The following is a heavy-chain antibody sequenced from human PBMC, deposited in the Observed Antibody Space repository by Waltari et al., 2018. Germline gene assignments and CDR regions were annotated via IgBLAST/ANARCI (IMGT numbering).Heavy chain of an antibody. D-gene: IGHD3-9*01. CDR1: GYDFTTYW. V-gene: IGHV5-51*03. Sequence: EVQLVQSGAEIKKSGESLKISCEGYGYDFTTYWIGWVGQMPGKCLEGVGVTAPRDSETIYSPPFQGQVTMSVDRSPTTASLQWSRLRASDTAMYYCARSQLTGAGYYFDYWGQGTRVTVSS. J-gene: IGHJ4*02. CDR2: TAPRDSET. CDR3: ARSQLTGAGYYFDY.